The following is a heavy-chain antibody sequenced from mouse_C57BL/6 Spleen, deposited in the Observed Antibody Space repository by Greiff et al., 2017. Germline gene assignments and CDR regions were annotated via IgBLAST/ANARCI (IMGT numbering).Heavy chain of an antibody. Sequence: VQLQQSGAELARPGASVKLSCKASGYTFTSYGISWVKQRTGQGLEWIGEIYPRSGNTYYNEKFKGKATLTADKSSSTAYMELRSLTSEDSAVYFCASGDNDGYYPFAYWGQGTLVTVSA. CDR1: GYTFTSYG. CDR2: IYPRSGNT. D-gene: IGHD2-3*01. CDR3: ASGDNDGYYPFAY. V-gene: IGHV1-81*01. J-gene: IGHJ3*01.